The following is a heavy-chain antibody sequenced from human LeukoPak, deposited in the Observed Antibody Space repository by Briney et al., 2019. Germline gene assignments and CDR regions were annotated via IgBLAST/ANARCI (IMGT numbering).Heavy chain of an antibody. CDR2: IYSGDSDN. CDR3: ARLSSSLNNNRFDP. D-gene: IGHD6-13*01. CDR1: GNHFNRLW. Sequence: GESLEISFKGSGNHFNRLWHGRGPPVPGKGLGWMGSIYSGDSDNRYSPSFQGQVTISADKSISTAYLQWSSLKASDTAMYYCARLSSSLNNNRFDPWGQGTLVTVSS. V-gene: IGHV5-51*01. J-gene: IGHJ5*02.